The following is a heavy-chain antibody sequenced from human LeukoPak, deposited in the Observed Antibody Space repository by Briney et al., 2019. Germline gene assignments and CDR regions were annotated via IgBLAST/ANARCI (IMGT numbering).Heavy chain of an antibody. Sequence: GGSLRLSCAASGFTFSSYSMSWVRQAPGKGLEWVSGTSDRGDYTYYADSVKGRFTISRDTSKNTLYLQMNSLRAEDTAVYYCARAYSSGLDYWGQGTLVTVSS. J-gene: IGHJ4*02. CDR2: TSDRGDYT. CDR1: GFTFSSYS. V-gene: IGHV3-23*01. CDR3: ARAYSSGLDY. D-gene: IGHD6-19*01.